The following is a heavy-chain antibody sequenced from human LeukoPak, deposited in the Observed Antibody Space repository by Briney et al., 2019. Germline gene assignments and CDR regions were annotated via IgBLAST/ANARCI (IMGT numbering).Heavy chain of an antibody. Sequence: GGSLRLSCAASGFTFSSYSMNWVRQAPGKGLEWVSSISTSSSYIHYGDSVKGRFTISRDNAKNSLYLELNSLRAEDTAVYYRARVLVPTTYFDFWGQGSLVTVSS. J-gene: IGHJ4*02. CDR3: ARVLVPTTYFDF. V-gene: IGHV3-21*01. CDR1: GFTFSSYS. D-gene: IGHD4-17*01. CDR2: ISTSSSYI.